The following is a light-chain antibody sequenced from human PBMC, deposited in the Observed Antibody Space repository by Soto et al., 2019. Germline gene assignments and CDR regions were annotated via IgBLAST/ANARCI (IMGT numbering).Light chain of an antibody. CDR2: EVS. V-gene: IGLV2-14*03. Sequence: QSALTQPASVSGSPGQSITISCNGPSSDVGGYNYVSWYQQHPGKAPKLMSYEVSNRTSGVSNRFSGSKSGNTASLNISGLQAEDEADYYCSSYTRTKHVVFGGGTQLTVL. J-gene: IGLJ2*01. CDR1: SSDVGGYNY. CDR3: SSYTRTKHVV.